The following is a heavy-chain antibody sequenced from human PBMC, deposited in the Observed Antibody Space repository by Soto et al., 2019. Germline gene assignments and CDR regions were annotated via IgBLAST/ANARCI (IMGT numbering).Heavy chain of an antibody. Sequence: ASVKVSCKASGYTFTSYGISWVRQAPGQGLEWMGWISAYNGNTNYAQKLQGRVTMTTDTSTSTAYMELRSLRSDDTAVYYCARVQGSITMVRESEVYFDYWGQGTLVTVSS. CDR1: GYTFTSYG. D-gene: IGHD3-10*01. V-gene: IGHV1-18*01. CDR2: ISAYNGNT. CDR3: ARVQGSITMVRESEVYFDY. J-gene: IGHJ4*02.